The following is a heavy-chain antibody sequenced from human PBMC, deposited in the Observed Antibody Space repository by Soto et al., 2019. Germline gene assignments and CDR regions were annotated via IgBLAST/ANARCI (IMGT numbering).Heavy chain of an antibody. D-gene: IGHD4-17*01. CDR2: IYSGGST. J-gene: IGHJ6*02. CDR1: GFTVSSNY. CDR3: ASSLITMTTVTTGLSFGMDV. Sequence: PGGSLRLSCADSGFTVSSNYMSWVRQAPRKGLEWVSVIYSGGSTYYADSVKGRFTISRDNSKNTLYLQMNSLRAEDTAVYYCASSLITMTTVTTGLSFGMDVWGQGTTVTVSS. V-gene: IGHV3-53*01.